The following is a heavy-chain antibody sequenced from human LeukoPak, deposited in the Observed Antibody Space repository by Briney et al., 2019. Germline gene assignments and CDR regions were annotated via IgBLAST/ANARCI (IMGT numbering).Heavy chain of an antibody. D-gene: IGHD3-9*01. CDR3: AMHDDILTGYRY. CDR2: VDPEDGET. Sequence: ASAKVSCKVSGYTPTELSMHWVRPAPGKGLGWMGGVDPEDGETSYAHKLQGRVTMTEDTSTDTAYMELSSLRSEDTAMYYCAMHDDILTGYRYWGQGTLVTVSS. J-gene: IGHJ4*02. CDR1: GYTPTELS. V-gene: IGHV1-24*01.